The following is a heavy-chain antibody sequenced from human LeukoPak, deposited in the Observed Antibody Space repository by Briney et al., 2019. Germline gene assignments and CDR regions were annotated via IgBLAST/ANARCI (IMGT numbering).Heavy chain of an antibody. J-gene: IGHJ4*02. CDR1: GFTSSSYW. Sequence: GGSLRLSCAVSGFTSSSYWVSWVRQAPGKGLEWVANIKQDGSEKYYVDSVKGRFTISRDNAKNSLYLQMNSLRAEDTAVYYCARAPYCIGGSCRFDYWGQGTLVTVSS. V-gene: IGHV3-7*03. CDR2: IKQDGSEK. CDR3: ARAPYCIGGSCRFDY. D-gene: IGHD2-15*01.